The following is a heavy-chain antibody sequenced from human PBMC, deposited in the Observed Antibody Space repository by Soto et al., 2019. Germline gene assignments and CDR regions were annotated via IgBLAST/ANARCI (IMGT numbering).Heavy chain of an antibody. D-gene: IGHD2-2*03. Sequence: ASVKVSFKASGYTFTSYDINWVRQATGQGLEWMGWMNPNSGNTGYAQKFQGRVTMTRNTSISTAYMELSSLRSEDTAVYYCARGRGGYCSSTSCSHYYGMDVWGQGTTVTVSS. CDR2: MNPNSGNT. J-gene: IGHJ6*02. V-gene: IGHV1-8*01. CDR3: ARGRGGYCSSTSCSHYYGMDV. CDR1: GYTFTSYD.